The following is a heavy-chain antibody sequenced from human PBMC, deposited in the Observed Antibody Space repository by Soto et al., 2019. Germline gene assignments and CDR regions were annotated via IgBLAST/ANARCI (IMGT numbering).Heavy chain of an antibody. Sequence: PSETLSLTCTGSGGSISSYYWSWIRQPPGKGLEWIGYIYYSGSTNYNPSLKSRVTISVDTSKNQFSLKLSSVTAADTAVYYCARGAYYDFWSGYSNYYYYYYMDVWGKGTTVTVSS. V-gene: IGHV4-59*08. J-gene: IGHJ6*03. CDR1: GGSISSYY. CDR3: ARGAYYDFWSGYSNYYYYYYMDV. CDR2: IYYSGST. D-gene: IGHD3-3*01.